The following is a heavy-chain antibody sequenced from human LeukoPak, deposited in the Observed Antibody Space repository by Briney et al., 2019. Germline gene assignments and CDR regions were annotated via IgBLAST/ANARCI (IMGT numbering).Heavy chain of an antibody. J-gene: IGHJ4*02. CDR3: ARQGDDYGAMDY. V-gene: IGHV4-34*01. Sequence: SETLSLTCAVYGGPFSGYYWSWIRQPPGKGLEWIGEINHSGSTNYNPSLKSRVTMSVDTSKNQFSLKLSSVTAADAAIYYCARQGDDYGAMDYWGQGTLVSVSS. D-gene: IGHD4/OR15-4a*01. CDR1: GGPFSGYY. CDR2: INHSGST.